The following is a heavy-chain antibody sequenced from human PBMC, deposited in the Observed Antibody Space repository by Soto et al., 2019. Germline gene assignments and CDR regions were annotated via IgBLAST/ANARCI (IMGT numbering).Heavy chain of an antibody. CDR1: GNTVPNYA. CDR2: INGGNGNT. Sequence: ASVKVSCKASGNTVPNYAIHWVRQAPGQRLEWMGWINGGNGNTYYSEHFQGRVTFTRDTSASTAYMEVSSLRSEDTAVYYCARAAYYYDSSGYYPGDYWGQGSLVTVSS. J-gene: IGHJ4*02. CDR3: ARAAYYYDSSGYYPGDY. V-gene: IGHV1-3*01. D-gene: IGHD3-22*01.